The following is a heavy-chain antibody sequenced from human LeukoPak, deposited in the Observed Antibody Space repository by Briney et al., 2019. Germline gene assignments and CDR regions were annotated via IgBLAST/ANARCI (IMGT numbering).Heavy chain of an antibody. V-gene: IGHV1-2*02. CDR2: LNPNSGGT. D-gene: IGHD3-10*01. CDR1: GYTFTNYY. Sequence: GASVKVSCKTSGYTFTNYYVHWVRQAPGQGPEWMGWLNPNSGGTNYAQNFQGRVTMTRDTSISTAYMELNSLRAEDTAVYYCASGEWPHDYWGQGTLVTVSS. J-gene: IGHJ4*02. CDR3: ASGEWPHDY.